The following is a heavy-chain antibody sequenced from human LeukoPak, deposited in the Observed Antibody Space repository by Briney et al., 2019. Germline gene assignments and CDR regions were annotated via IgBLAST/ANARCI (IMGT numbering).Heavy chain of an antibody. CDR1: DYTFTSYG. CDR2: ISAYNGNT. Sequence: ASVKVSCKASDYTFTSYGLSWVRQAPGQGLEWMGWISAYNGNTNYAQKLQGRVTMTTDTSTSTAYMELRSLRSDDTAVYYCARDQVPSNWFDPWGQGTLVTVSS. J-gene: IGHJ5*02. D-gene: IGHD1-1*01. CDR3: ARDQVPSNWFDP. V-gene: IGHV1-18*01.